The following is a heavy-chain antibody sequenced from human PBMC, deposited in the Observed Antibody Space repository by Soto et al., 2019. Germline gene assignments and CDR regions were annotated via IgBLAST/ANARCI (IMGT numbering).Heavy chain of an antibody. V-gene: IGHV4-59*08. CDR3: ARRYRSSFDF. CDR1: GGSISSDY. D-gene: IGHD6-13*01. Sequence: SETLSLTCTVSGGSISSDYWSWIRQPPGKGLEWIGYIYYSGSTNYNPSLKSRVTISVDTSKNQFSLKLSSVTAADTAVYYCARRYRSSFDFWGQGSLVTVSS. CDR2: IYYSGST. J-gene: IGHJ4*02.